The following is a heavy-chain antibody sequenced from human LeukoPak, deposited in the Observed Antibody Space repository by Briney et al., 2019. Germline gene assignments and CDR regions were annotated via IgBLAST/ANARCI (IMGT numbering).Heavy chain of an antibody. D-gene: IGHD3-22*01. CDR1: GFTFSSYA. CDR3: ARGLNYYDSSGYSY. J-gene: IGHJ4*02. V-gene: IGHV4-59*01. Sequence: GSLRPSCAASGFTFSSYAMSWIRQPPGKGLEWIGYIYYSGSTNYNPSLKSRVTISVDTSKNQFSLKLSSVTAADTAVYYCARGLNYYDSSGYSYWGQGTLVTVSS. CDR2: IYYSGST.